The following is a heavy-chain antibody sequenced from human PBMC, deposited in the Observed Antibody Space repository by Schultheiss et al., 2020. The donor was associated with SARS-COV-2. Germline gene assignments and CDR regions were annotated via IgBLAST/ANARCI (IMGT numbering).Heavy chain of an antibody. CDR3: ARDDGWYAFDY. V-gene: IGHV1-18*01. J-gene: IGHJ4*02. CDR2: ISSYNGNT. CDR1: GYTFTSYG. D-gene: IGHD6-19*01. Sequence: ASVKVSCKASGYTFTSYGISWVRQAPGQGLEWMGWISSYNGNTNYAQKFQGRVTMTRDTSTSTVYMELSSLRSEDTAVYYCARDDGWYAFDYWGQGTLVTVSS.